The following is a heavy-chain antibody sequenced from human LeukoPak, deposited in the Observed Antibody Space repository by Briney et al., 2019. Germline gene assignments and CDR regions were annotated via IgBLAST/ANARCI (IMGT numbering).Heavy chain of an antibody. CDR3: AGDGVGALPGDAFDI. J-gene: IGHJ3*02. CDR2: INLDGTDI. V-gene: IGHV3-21*05. Sequence: PGGSLTLSCAASGFSFSTHSMNWVRQAPGKGLEWISFINLDGTDIHYGESVKGPFTISRNNAKNSLYLQMHTPRAEDTAVYYCAGDGVGALPGDAFDIWSQGTLVTVSS. D-gene: IGHD6-6*01. CDR1: GFSFSTHS.